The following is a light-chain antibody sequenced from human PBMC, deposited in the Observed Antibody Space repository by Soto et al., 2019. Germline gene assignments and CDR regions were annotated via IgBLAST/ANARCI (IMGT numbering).Light chain of an antibody. Sequence: DIVMTQSPATLSVSPGERATLSCRASQSVASNLAWYQQRPGQAPRLLIYGASTRATGGPVRFSGSGAGTAFTLTISSLQSEDFAVYYCHHYNNWPHTFGGGTKVEIK. CDR2: GAS. J-gene: IGKJ4*01. V-gene: IGKV3-15*01. CDR1: QSVASN. CDR3: HHYNNWPHT.